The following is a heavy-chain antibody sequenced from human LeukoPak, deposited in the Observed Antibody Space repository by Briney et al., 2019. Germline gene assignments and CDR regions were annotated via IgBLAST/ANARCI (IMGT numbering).Heavy chain of an antibody. Sequence: GGSLRLSCAASGLTFDDYAMHWVRQTPGKGLEWVSGISWNSGRIEYADSVKGRFTISRDNAKNSLYLQMNSLRPEDTALYYCAKYGSSPSWGQGTLVTVSS. V-gene: IGHV3-9*01. CDR1: GLTFDDYA. D-gene: IGHD6-19*01. CDR3: AKYGSSPS. CDR2: ISWNSGRI. J-gene: IGHJ5*02.